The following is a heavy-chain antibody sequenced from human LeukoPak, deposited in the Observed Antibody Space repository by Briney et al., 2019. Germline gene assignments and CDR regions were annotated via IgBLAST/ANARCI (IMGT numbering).Heavy chain of an antibody. CDR3: AKDPPSGYGWAI. D-gene: IGHD5-12*01. J-gene: IGHJ3*02. V-gene: IGHV3-23*01. CDR1: GFTFSTYA. CDR2: ISDSGFGT. Sequence: RPGGSLRLSCAASGFTFSTYAMSWVRQAPGKGLEWVSAISDSGFGTYYADSVKGRFTISRDNSKNTLYLQMNSLRAEDTAVYYCAKDPPSGYGWAIWGQGTMVTVSS.